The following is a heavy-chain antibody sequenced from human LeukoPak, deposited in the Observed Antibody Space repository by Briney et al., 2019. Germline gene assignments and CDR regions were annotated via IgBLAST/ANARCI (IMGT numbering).Heavy chain of an antibody. V-gene: IGHV4-34*01. J-gene: IGHJ4*02. Sequence: PSETLSLTCAVYGGSFSGYYWSWIRQPPGRGLEWIGEINHSGSTNYNPSLKGRVAISVDTSKNQFSLKPSSVTAADTAVYYCARAPTYDSSGYYYFDYWGQGTLVTVSS. CDR3: ARAPTYDSSGYYYFDY. CDR1: GGSFSGYY. D-gene: IGHD3-22*01. CDR2: INHSGST.